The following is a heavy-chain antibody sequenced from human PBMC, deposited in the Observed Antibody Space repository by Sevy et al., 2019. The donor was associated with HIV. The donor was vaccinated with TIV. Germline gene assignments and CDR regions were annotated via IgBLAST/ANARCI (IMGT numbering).Heavy chain of an antibody. CDR1: GYTFTSYG. CDR3: ARNGAVNIVVVVAATLSDYYYYGMDV. D-gene: IGHD2-15*01. CDR2: ISAYNGNT. Sequence: ASVKVSCKASGYTFTSYGISWVRQAPGQGLEWMGWISAYNGNTNYAQKLQGRVTMTTDTSTSTAYMELRSLRSDDTAVYYCARNGAVNIVVVVAATLSDYYYYGMDVWGQGTTVTVSS. J-gene: IGHJ6*02. V-gene: IGHV1-18*01.